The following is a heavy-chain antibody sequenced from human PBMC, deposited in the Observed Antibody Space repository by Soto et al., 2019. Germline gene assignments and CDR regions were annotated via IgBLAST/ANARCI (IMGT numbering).Heavy chain of an antibody. V-gene: IGHV3-30*18. CDR2: ISYDGSNK. Sequence: GGSLRLSWAASGFTFSSYGMRWVRQAPGKGLEWVAVISYDGSNKYYADSVKGRFTISRDNSKNTLYLQMNSLRAEDTAVYYCAKGSGDSSYHYHYYGMDVWGQGTTVTVSS. CDR3: AKGSGDSSYHYHYYGMDV. D-gene: IGHD3-10*01. CDR1: GFTFSSYG. J-gene: IGHJ6*02.